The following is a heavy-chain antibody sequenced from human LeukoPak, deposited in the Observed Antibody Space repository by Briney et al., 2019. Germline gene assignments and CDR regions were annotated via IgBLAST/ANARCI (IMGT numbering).Heavy chain of an antibody. D-gene: IGHD3-10*01. Sequence: SEILSLTCAVYGGSFSGYHWSWIRQPPGKGLEWIGEINHYESTNYNPSLKSRATISVDTSKNQFSLKLSSVTAADTAVYYCARENYYGSGTFYSHHGMDVWGQGTTVTVSS. CDR3: ARENYYGSGTFYSHHGMDV. V-gene: IGHV4-34*01. CDR2: INHYEST. CDR1: GGSFSGYH. J-gene: IGHJ6*02.